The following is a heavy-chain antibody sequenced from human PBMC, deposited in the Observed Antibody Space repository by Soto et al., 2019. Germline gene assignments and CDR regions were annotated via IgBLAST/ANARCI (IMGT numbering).Heavy chain of an antibody. J-gene: IGHJ6*02. CDR3: ARTSIARGYGMDV. CDR2: IYYSGST. D-gene: IGHD6-6*01. Sequence: SETLSLTCTVSGGSIGSYYWSWIRQPPGKGLEWIGYIYYSGSTNYNHSLKSRVTISVDTYKNQFSLKLSTVTAADTAVYYCARTSIARGYGMDVWGQGTTVTVSS. CDR1: GGSIGSYY. V-gene: IGHV4-59*12.